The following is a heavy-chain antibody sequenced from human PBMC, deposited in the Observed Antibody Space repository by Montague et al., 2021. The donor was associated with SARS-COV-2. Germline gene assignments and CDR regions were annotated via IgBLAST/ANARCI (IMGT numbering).Heavy chain of an antibody. CDR1: GGSISSGGYY. D-gene: IGHD3-3*01. J-gene: IGHJ6*02. V-gene: IGHV4-31*03. CDR2: IYYSGST. CDR3: ARDLGNLYDFWSTGYDMDV. Sequence: TLSLTCTVSGGSISSGGYYWSWIRQHPGKGLEWIGYIYYSGSTYYNPSLKSRVTISVDTSKNQFSLKLSSVTAADTAVYYCARDLGNLYDFWSTGYDMDVWGQGTTVTVSS.